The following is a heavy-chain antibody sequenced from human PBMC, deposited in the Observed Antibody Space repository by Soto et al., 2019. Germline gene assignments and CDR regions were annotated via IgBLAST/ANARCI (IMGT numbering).Heavy chain of an antibody. CDR3: ARASHWSSGYYHYYYAMDV. D-gene: IGHD3-22*01. CDR1: GSTFIIYW. J-gene: IGHJ6*02. CDR2: IKEDGSEK. V-gene: IGHV3-7*01. Sequence: PGGSLRLSCAASGSTFIIYWMTWVRQAPGKGLEWVANIKEDGSEKYYVDSVKGRFTISRDNAKNSLYLRMNSLRVEDTAVYYCARASHWSSGYYHYYYAMDVWGQGTTVTVPS.